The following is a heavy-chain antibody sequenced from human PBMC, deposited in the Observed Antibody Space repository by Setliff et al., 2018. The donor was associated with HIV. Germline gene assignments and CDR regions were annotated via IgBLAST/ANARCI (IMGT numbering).Heavy chain of an antibody. CDR3: ARALVDGYNPDYFDY. Sequence: ASVKVSCKASGGIFSSYAINWVRQAPGQGLEWMGGIIPILGKAHHAQNFRGRVTITADEYTSIAYMELSSLRSEDTAVYYCARALVDGYNPDYFDYWGPGTLVTVSS. V-gene: IGHV1-69*10. CDR1: GGIFSSYA. J-gene: IGHJ4*02. CDR2: IIPILGKA. D-gene: IGHD5-12*01.